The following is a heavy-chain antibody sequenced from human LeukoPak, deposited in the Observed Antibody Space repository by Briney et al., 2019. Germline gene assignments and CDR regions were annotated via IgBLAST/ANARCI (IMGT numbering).Heavy chain of an antibody. CDR1: GFTFSSNW. CDR3: GRDRATAMFDY. V-gene: IGHV3-74*01. CDR2: INGDGGST. Sequence: GGSLRLSCAASGFTFSSNWMHWVCQAPGKGLVWVSRINGDGGSTTYADSVKGRFTISRDNAKNTLYVQMNSLRAEDTAVYYCGRDRATAMFDYWAQGTLVTVSS. J-gene: IGHJ4*02. D-gene: IGHD5-18*01.